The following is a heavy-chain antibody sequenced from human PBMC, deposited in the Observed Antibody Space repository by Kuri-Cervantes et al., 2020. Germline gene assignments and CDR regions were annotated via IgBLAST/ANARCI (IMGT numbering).Heavy chain of an antibody. Sequence: GGSLRLSCAASGFTFSSYAMSWVRQAPGKGLEWVAVISYDGSNKYYADSVKGRFTISRDNSKNTLYLQMNSLRTEDTAVYYCARDPAFTYYDSTGVHFDLWGRGTLVTVSS. J-gene: IGHJ2*01. CDR2: ISYDGSNK. CDR3: ARDPAFTYYDSTGVHFDL. CDR1: GFTFSSYA. V-gene: IGHV3-30-3*01. D-gene: IGHD3-22*01.